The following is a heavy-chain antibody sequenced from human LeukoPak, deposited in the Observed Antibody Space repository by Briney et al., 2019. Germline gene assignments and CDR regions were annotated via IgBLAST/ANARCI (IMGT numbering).Heavy chain of an antibody. V-gene: IGHV3-11*04. Sequence: PGGSLRLSCAASGFTFSDYYMSWIRQAPGKGLEWVSYISSSGSTIYYADSVKGRFTISRDNAKNSLYLQMNSLRAEDTAVYYCARVYSDEWELPDYWGQGTLVTVSS. CDR2: ISSSGSTI. CDR1: GFTFSDYY. D-gene: IGHD1-26*01. CDR3: ARVYSDEWELPDY. J-gene: IGHJ4*02.